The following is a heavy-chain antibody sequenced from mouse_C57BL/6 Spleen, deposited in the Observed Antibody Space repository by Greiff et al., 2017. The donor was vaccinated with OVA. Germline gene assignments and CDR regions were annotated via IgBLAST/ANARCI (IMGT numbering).Heavy chain of an antibody. D-gene: IGHD1-1*01. J-gene: IGHJ1*03. V-gene: IGHV1-82*01. CDR2: IYPGDGDT. Sequence: QVQLKESGPELVKPGASVKISCKASGYAFSSSWMNWVKQRPGKGLEWIGRIYPGDGDTNYNGKFKGKATLTADKSSSTAYMQLSSLTSEDSAVYGGARLTTVVRGYFDVWGTGTTVTVSS. CDR3: ARLTTVVRGYFDV. CDR1: GYAFSSSW.